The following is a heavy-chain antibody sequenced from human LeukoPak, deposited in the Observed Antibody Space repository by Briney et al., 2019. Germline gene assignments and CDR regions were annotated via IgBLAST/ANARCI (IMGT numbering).Heavy chain of an antibody. V-gene: IGHV3-30*03. J-gene: IGHJ4*02. Sequence: GGSLRLSCAASGFTFSSYAMSWVRQAPGKGLEWGAVISYDGSNKYYADSVKGRFTISRDNSKNTLYLQMNSLRAEDTAVYYCAAGGYSLYWGQGTLVTVSS. CDR1: GFTFSSYA. CDR2: ISYDGSNK. D-gene: IGHD5-18*01. CDR3: AAGGYSLY.